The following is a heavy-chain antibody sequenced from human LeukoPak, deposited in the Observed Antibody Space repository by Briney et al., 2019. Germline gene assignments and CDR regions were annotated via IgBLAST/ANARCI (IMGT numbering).Heavy chain of an antibody. CDR3: AREEGETFTGFDY. D-gene: IGHD3-16*01. Sequence: GASVKVSCKASGYTFTSYAMHWVRQAPGQRLEWMGWINAGNGNTKYSQKFQGRVTITRDTSASTAYMELSSLRSEDTAVYYCAREEGETFTGFDYWGQGTLVTVSS. V-gene: IGHV1-3*01. CDR2: INAGNGNT. J-gene: IGHJ4*02. CDR1: GYTFTSYA.